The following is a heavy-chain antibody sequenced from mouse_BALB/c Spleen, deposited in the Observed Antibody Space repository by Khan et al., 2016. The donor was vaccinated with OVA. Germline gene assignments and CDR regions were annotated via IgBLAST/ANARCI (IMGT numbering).Heavy chain of an antibody. CDR2: IYPGSGSI. D-gene: IGHD1-1*01. CDR3: ARRVYGSSYTGCAY. CDR1: GYSFTDYI. J-gene: IGHJ3*01. Sequence: QVRLQQSGPELVMPGASVKMSCKASGYSFTDYIITWVKQRTGQGLQWIGEIYPGSGSIYSNEKFKGKATLTADKSSNTAYMQLSSLTSEDSAVYFCARRVYGSSYTGCAYWGQGTLVTVSA. V-gene: IGHV1-77*01.